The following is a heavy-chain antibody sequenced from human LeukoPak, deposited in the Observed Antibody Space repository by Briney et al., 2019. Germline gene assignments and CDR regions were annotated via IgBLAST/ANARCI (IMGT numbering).Heavy chain of an antibody. D-gene: IGHD5-18*01. Sequence: PGGSLRLSCAASGFTFSSYSMNWVRQAPGKGLEWVSSISSSSSYIYYADSVKGRFTISRDNAKNSLYLQMNSLRAEDTAVYYCARGGVLTAMVSFDYWGQGTLVTVSS. CDR3: ARGGVLTAMVSFDY. V-gene: IGHV3-21*01. CDR1: GFTFSSYS. CDR2: ISSSSSYI. J-gene: IGHJ4*02.